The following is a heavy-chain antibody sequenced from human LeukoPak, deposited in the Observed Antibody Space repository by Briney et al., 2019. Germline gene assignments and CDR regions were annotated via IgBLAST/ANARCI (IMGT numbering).Heavy chain of an antibody. V-gene: IGHV1-8*01. D-gene: IGHD3-9*01. Sequence: GASVKVPCKASGYTFTTYDMTWVRQATGQGLEWMGWMNPGSGDTAYAQKFQDRVTMTRDTSINTAYMELSSLESEDTAIYYCARGLGDYNTDWFPVSGYWGQGTLVTVSS. CDR3: ARGLGDYNTDWFPVSGY. CDR2: MNPGSGDT. J-gene: IGHJ4*02. CDR1: GYTFTTYD.